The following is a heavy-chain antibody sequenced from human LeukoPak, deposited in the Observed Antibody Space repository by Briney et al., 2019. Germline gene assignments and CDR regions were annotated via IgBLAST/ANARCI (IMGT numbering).Heavy chain of an antibody. J-gene: IGHJ4*02. V-gene: IGHV3-43*01. CDR2: ISRNGAAT. Sequence: PGGSLRLSCEASGLSFGDYTMHWVRQAPGKGLEWVSLISRNGAATKYADSVRGRFTISRDNSKNSLYLQMNSLRAEDTAVYYCARVAPDYYDSSGYYYAGYFDYWGQGTLVTVSS. CDR1: GLSFGDYT. CDR3: ARVAPDYYDSSGYYYAGYFDY. D-gene: IGHD3-22*01.